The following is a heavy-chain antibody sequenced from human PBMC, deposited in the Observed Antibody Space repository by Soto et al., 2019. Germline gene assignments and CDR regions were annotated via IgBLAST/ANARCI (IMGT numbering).Heavy chain of an antibody. CDR1: GFAFSSYA. Sequence: GGSLRLSCAVSGFAFSSYAMHWVRQAPGQGLEWVSTISYDTTKEYYADSVKGRFTISRDNAKNSLFLQMNNLRAEDTGVYYCARLGRDGWGQGTTVTVSS. CDR3: ARLGRDG. V-gene: IGHV3-30-3*01. J-gene: IGHJ6*02. D-gene: IGHD3-16*01. CDR2: ISYDTTKE.